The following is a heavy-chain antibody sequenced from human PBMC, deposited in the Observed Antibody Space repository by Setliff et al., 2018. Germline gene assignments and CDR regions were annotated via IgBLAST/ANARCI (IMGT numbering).Heavy chain of an antibody. V-gene: IGHV1-18*01. D-gene: IGHD6-19*01. CDR2: ISAYNGNT. CDR1: GYTFTSYG. J-gene: IGHJ4*02. CDR3: ARTAVADY. Sequence: GASVKVSCKASGYTFTSYGISWVRQAPGQGLEWMGWISAYNGNTNYAQKFQGRVTMTRNTSISTAYMELSSLRSEDTAVYFCARTAVADYWGQGTLVTVSS.